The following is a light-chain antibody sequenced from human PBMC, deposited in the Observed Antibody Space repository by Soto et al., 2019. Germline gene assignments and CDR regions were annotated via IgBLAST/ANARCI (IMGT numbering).Light chain of an antibody. Sequence: EIVMTQSPGTLSLSPGERATLSCRASQSVSSSFLAWYQQKPGQAPRLIIYGASSRATGIPDRFSGSGSGTDFTLTISSLEPEDFAVYYCQQYGSSPLFTFGPGTKVDIK. J-gene: IGKJ3*01. CDR1: QSVSSSF. CDR3: QQYGSSPLFT. V-gene: IGKV3-20*01. CDR2: GAS.